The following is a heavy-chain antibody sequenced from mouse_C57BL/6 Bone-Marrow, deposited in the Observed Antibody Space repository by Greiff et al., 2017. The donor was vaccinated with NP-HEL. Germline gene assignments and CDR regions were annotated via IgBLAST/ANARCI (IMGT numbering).Heavy chain of an antibody. CDR1: GYTFTSYW. CDR2: INPSNGGT. J-gene: IGHJ4*01. V-gene: IGHV1-53*01. Sequence: VQLQQPGTELVKPGASVKLSCKASGYTFTSYWMHWVKQRPGQGLEWIGNINPSNGGTNYNEKFKSKATLTVDKSSSTAYMQLSSLTSEDSAVYYCARSGEYGYDENYAMDYWGQGTSVTVSS. D-gene: IGHD2-2*01. CDR3: ARSGEYGYDENYAMDY.